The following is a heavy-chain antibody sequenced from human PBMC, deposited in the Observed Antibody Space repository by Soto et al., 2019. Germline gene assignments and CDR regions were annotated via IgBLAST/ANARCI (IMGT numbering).Heavy chain of an antibody. V-gene: IGHV3-30*04. CDR1: GFAFNIYA. CDR2: ISHDGTNR. Sequence: GGSLRLSCEASGFAFNIYAMHWVRQAPGMGLEWLAVISHDGTNRYYADSVKGRVTISRDNSKSTVFVQMNSLGFEDTAVYYCVRSSAGPTPDFAYWGQAASVTFSS. J-gene: IGHJ4*02. D-gene: IGHD3-16*01. CDR3: VRSSAGPTPDFAY.